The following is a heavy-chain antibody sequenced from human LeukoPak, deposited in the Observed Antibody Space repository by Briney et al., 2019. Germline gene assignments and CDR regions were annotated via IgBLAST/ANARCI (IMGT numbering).Heavy chain of an antibody. J-gene: IGHJ4*02. CDR2: MNPNSGNT. V-gene: IGHV1-8*01. D-gene: IGHD3-10*01. CDR1: GYTFTSFD. CDR3: ARVVYYGSGSYLF. Sequence: ASVKVSCKASGYTFTSFDINWVRQATGQGLEWMGWMNPNSGNTGCAQQFQGRVTMTRNTSISTAYMELSSLRSEDTAVYYCARVVYYGSGSYLFWGQGTLVTVSS.